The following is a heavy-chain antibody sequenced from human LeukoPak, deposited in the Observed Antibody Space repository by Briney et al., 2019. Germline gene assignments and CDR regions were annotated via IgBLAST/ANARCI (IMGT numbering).Heavy chain of an antibody. D-gene: IGHD2-2*01. Sequence: GGSLRLSCAASGFTFSTYWMHWVRQAPGTGLVWVSLINSDGSSTNYADSVKGRFTISRDNDKNTLYLQMNSLRAEDTAVYYCATDVPAVTIFGYWGQGTLVTVSS. CDR3: ATDVPAVTIFGY. CDR2: INSDGSST. J-gene: IGHJ4*02. CDR1: GFTFSTYW. V-gene: IGHV3-74*01.